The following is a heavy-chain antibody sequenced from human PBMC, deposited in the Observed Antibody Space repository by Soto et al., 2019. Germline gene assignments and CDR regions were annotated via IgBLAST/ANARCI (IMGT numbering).Heavy chain of an antibody. V-gene: IGHV1-18*01. D-gene: IGHD1-1*01. CDR3: ARGRYGDY. Sequence: QVHLVQSGAEVKKPGASVKVSCKASGYTFTSYGITWVRQAPGQGLEWMGWISAHNGNTDYGQKLQGRVIVTRDTSTLTAYMALRSLRSDETAVYYCARGRYGDYWGQGALVTVSS. CDR2: ISAHNGNT. CDR1: GYTFTSYG. J-gene: IGHJ4*02.